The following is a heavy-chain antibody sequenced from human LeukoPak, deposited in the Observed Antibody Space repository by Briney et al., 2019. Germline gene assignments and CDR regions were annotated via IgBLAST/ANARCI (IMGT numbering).Heavy chain of an antibody. CDR1: GYTFTSYY. D-gene: IGHD5-18*01. V-gene: IGHV1-46*01. CDR2: INPSGGST. Sequence: ASVKVSCKASGYTFTSYYMHWVRQAPGQGLEWVGIINPSGGSTSYAQKFQGRVTMTRDTSTSTVYMELSSLRSEDTAVYYCARDKSKNRYSPSPDYWGQGTLVTVSS. CDR3: ARDKSKNRYSPSPDY. J-gene: IGHJ4*02.